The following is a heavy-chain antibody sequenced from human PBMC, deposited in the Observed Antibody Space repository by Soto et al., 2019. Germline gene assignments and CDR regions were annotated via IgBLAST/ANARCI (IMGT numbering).Heavy chain of an antibody. CDR1: GFSLSTRGVS. CDR3: AHRPRGFTYFFDY. CDR2: LYWDDDE. J-gene: IGHJ4*02. V-gene: IGHV2-5*02. Sequence: QITLNESGPTLVKPTQTLTLTCTFFGFSLSTRGVSGGWIRQPPGKTLEWLALLYWDDDERYSPSLMSRLTNTKYTSKHQVFLTMTNVDPADTATYDCAHRPRGFTYFFDYWGQGTLVTVSS.